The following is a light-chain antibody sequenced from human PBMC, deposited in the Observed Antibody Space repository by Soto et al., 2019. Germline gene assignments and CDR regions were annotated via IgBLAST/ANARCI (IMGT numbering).Light chain of an antibody. V-gene: IGLV4-69*01. CDR3: QTWSTGFSVV. J-gene: IGLJ2*01. Sequence: QPVLTQSPSASASLGASVKLTCTLSSGHSSYAIAWHQQQPETGPRYLMKLNSDGSHNKGDGIPDRFSGSSSGAERYLTISSLQSEDEADYYCQTWSTGFSVVSGGGTKLTVL. CDR2: LNSDGSH. CDR1: SGHSSYA.